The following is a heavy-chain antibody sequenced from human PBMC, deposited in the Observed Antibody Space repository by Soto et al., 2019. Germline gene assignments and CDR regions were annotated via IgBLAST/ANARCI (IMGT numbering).Heavy chain of an antibody. V-gene: IGHV4-61*01. D-gene: IGHD3-10*01. CDR3: ARDRTLRGVHYYYGMDV. J-gene: IGHJ6*02. CDR1: GGSVSSGSYY. CDR2: IYYSGST. Sequence: PSETLSLTCTVSGGSVSSGSYYWSWIRQPPGKGLEWIGYIYYSGSTNYNPSLKSRVTISVDTSKNQFSLKLSSVTAADTAVYYCARDRTLRGVHYYYGMDVWGQGTTVTVSS.